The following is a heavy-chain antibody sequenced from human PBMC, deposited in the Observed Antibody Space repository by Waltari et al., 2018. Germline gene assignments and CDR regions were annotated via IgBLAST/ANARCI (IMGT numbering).Heavy chain of an antibody. CDR3: TGGQQAMGEY. V-gene: IGHV3-66*02. CDR2: FHSNEDT. Sequence: EVQLVESGGGLVQPGGSLRLSCAASGFNVISNYMTWGRQAPGKGLQCVSVFHSNEDTYYADSVRGRFIISRDTSKNTLYLQMNSLRADDTATYYCTGGQQAMGEYWGQGTVVTVSS. CDR1: GFNVISNY. J-gene: IGHJ4*01.